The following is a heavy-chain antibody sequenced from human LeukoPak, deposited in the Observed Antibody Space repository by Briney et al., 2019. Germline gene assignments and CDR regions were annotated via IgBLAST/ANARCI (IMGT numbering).Heavy chain of an antibody. CDR2: ISSSSSSI. V-gene: IGHV3-21*01. CDR1: RFTFSSYS. J-gene: IGHJ4*02. D-gene: IGHD3-22*01. Sequence: GGSLRLSCAASRFTFSSYSMIWVRQAPGKGLEWVSSISSSSSSIYYADSVKGRFTISRDNAKNSLYLQMNSLRAEDTAVYYCARASKYYFDSSGYPLDYWGQGTLVTVSS. CDR3: ARASKYYFDSSGYPLDY.